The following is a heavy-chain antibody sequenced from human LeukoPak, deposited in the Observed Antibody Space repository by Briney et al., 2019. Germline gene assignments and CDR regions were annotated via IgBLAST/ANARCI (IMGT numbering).Heavy chain of an antibody. Sequence: GGSLRLSCTASGFPFRGYWISWVRQAPGKGLEWVANIKEDGSVQDYADFVKGRFTISRDNAKNSLYPQMNSLRVDDTAVYYCVGQLLRAVWGKGTTVTVSS. D-gene: IGHD2-2*01. V-gene: IGHV3-7*01. CDR3: VGQLLRAV. J-gene: IGHJ6*04. CDR2: IKEDGSVQ. CDR1: GFPFRGYW.